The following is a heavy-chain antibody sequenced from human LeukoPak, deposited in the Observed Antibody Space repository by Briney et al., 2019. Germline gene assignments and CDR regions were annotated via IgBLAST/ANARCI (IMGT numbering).Heavy chain of an antibody. J-gene: IGHJ4*02. CDR2: VGGSGATI. V-gene: IGHV3-23*01. Sequence: TGGSLRLSCAASGFTFSSYAMSWVRQAPGKGLEWVSEVGGSGATIYYANSVKGRFTISRDNSKNTLYLQMNSLRAEDTAVYYCAKGRGSGKAQVYFDYWGQGTLVTVSS. CDR1: GFTFSSYA. CDR3: AKGRGSGKAQVYFDY. D-gene: IGHD3-3*01.